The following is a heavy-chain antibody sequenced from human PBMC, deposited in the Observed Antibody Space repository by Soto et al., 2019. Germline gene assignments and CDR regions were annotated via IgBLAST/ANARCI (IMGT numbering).Heavy chain of an antibody. CDR3: ARYQGVVVTADTWFDP. V-gene: IGHV4-4*07. CDR1: GGSITDYS. Sequence: QVQLQESGPGLVKPSETLSLTCTVSGGSITDYSWVWIRQPAGKGLEWIGRIFSSGSTNYNPSLMGRMTRTLDSSKNQFALNLNSATPTDTAVYFCARYQGVVVTADTWFDPWGQGVLVTISS. J-gene: IGHJ5*02. D-gene: IGHD3-16*02. CDR2: IFSSGST.